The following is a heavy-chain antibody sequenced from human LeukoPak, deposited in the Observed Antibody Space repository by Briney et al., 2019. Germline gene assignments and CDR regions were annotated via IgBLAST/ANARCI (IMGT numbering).Heavy chain of an antibody. Sequence: GALRLSCAASGFTFSTYLMHWVCQAPGKGVVWGSHIKNDGSNTIYTHSMKGRLTIYRDSTKNTLFIQMNSHRDDDTAVYYCAAIETSGGRKFDYWGHGALVTVSS. CDR1: GFTFSTYL. CDR3: AAIETSGGRKFDY. CDR2: IKNDGSNT. V-gene: IGHV3-74*01. J-gene: IGHJ4*01. D-gene: IGHD3-16*01.